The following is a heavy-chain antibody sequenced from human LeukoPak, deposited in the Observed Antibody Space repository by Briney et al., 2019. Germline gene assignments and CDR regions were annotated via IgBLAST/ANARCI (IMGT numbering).Heavy chain of an antibody. CDR1: GYTFTSYG. CDR2: ISAYNGNT. J-gene: IGHJ5*02. D-gene: IGHD1-26*01. V-gene: IGHV1-18*01. CDR3: ATDLSGWFDP. Sequence: GASVKVSCKASGYTFTSYGISWVRQAPGQGLEWMGWISAYNGNTNYAQKLQGRVTMTEDTSTDTAYMELSSLRSEDTAVYYCATDLSGWFDPWGQGTLVTVSS.